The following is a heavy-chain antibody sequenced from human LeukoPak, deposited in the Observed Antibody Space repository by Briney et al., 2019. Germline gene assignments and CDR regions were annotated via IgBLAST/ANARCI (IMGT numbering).Heavy chain of an antibody. CDR3: ARITSGYSSGWRFDY. J-gene: IGHJ4*02. CDR2: IYYSGST. D-gene: IGHD6-19*01. Sequence: SETLSLTCTVSGGSISSYYWSWIRQPPGKGLEWIGYIYYSGSTNYNPSLKSRVTISVDTSKNQFSLKLSSVTAADTAVYYCARITSGYSSGWRFDYWGQGTLVTVSS. CDR1: GGSISSYY. V-gene: IGHV4-59*01.